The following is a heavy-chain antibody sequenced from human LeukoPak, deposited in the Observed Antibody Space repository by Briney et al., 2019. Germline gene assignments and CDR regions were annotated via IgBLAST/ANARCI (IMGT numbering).Heavy chain of an antibody. CDR1: GFTFSDYY. J-gene: IGHJ3*02. CDR2: ISSSSSYI. Sequence: GGSLRLSCAASGFTFSDYYMSWIRQAPGKGLEWVSYISSSSSYIYYADSVKGRFTISRDNAKNSLYLQMNSLRAEDTAVYYCARESVYYAFDIWGQGTMVTVSS. D-gene: IGHD5/OR15-5a*01. V-gene: IGHV3-11*06. CDR3: ARESVYYAFDI.